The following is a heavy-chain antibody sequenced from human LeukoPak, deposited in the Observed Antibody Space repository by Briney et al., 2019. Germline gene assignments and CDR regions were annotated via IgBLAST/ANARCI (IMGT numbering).Heavy chain of an antibody. J-gene: IGHJ4*02. Sequence: GGSLRLSCAASGFTFSSYAMSWVRQAPGKGLEWVSAISGSGGSTYYADSVKGRFTISRDNSKNALYLQMNSLRAEDTAVYYCAKGPPDYSNYKLIDYWGQGTLVTVSS. V-gene: IGHV3-23*01. D-gene: IGHD4-11*01. CDR2: ISGSGGST. CDR1: GFTFSSYA. CDR3: AKGPPDYSNYKLIDY.